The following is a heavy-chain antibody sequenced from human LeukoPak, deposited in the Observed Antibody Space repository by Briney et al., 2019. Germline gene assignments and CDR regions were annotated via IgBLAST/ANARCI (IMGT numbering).Heavy chain of an antibody. Sequence: TSETLSLTCTVSSGSISSGNFYWSWIRQPAGKGLEWIGRVFNSGVTEYNPSLKSRVTISVDTSKNQFSLKLSSVTAADTALYYCARDSSSEGTLGAFDIWGQGTMVTVSS. CDR2: VFNSGVT. D-gene: IGHD6-13*01. CDR1: SGSISSGNFY. J-gene: IGHJ3*02. CDR3: ARDSSSEGTLGAFDI. V-gene: IGHV4-61*10.